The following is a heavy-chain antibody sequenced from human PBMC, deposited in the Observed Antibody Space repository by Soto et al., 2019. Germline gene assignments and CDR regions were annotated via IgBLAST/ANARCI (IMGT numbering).Heavy chain of an antibody. CDR3: ARDSNDYDILTGIGLRGRYFQH. V-gene: IGHV6-1*01. D-gene: IGHD3-9*01. CDR2: TYYRSKWYN. Sequence: KQSQTLSLTCAISGDSVSSNSAAWNWIRQSPSRGLEWLGRTYYRSKWYNDYAVSVKSRITINPDTSKNQFSLQLNSVTPEDTAVYYWARDSNDYDILTGIGLRGRYFQHWGQGTLVTVSS. J-gene: IGHJ1*01. CDR1: GDSVSSNSAA.